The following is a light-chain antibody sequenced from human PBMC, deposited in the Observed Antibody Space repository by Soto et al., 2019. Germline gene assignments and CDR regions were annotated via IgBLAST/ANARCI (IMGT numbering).Light chain of an antibody. CDR3: QQYHYWWA. V-gene: IGKV3-15*01. CDR2: DAS. J-gene: IGKJ1*01. CDR1: QSIDNN. Sequence: EIVMTQSPATLSVSPGERATLSCRASQSIDNNLAWYQQKPGQAPRLLLYDASARATGIPARFSGSGSGTEVTLTINSLPSDDSAVYYCQQYHYWWAFGQGTKVDIK.